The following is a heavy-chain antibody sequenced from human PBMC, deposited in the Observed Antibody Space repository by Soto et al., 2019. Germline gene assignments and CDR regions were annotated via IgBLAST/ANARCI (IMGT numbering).Heavy chain of an antibody. D-gene: IGHD1-26*01. Sequence: GGSLRLSCAASGLIFSDYAMSWVRQAPGKGLECVACISGSGGDTFYADSVKGRFTISRDNSKNTLSLHMNSLRVDDTAVYFCEKDRFGLVGPVDYWGQGTLVTVSS. CDR1: GLIFSDYA. CDR3: EKDRFGLVGPVDY. V-gene: IGHV3-23*01. J-gene: IGHJ4*02. CDR2: ISGSGGDT.